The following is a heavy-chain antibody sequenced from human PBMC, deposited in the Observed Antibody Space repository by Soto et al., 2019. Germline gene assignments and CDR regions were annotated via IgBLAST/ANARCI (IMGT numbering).Heavy chain of an antibody. Sequence: LRLSCAASGFTISSNAMYWVRQAPGKGLEWVSAISDRGDTTHYADSVKGRFTISRDTSKNTLYLQLNTLRADDTAVYYCAKDKPGTTSFDYWGQGTLVTVSS. J-gene: IGHJ4*02. V-gene: IGHV3-23*01. CDR3: AKDKPGTTSFDY. CDR2: ISDRGDTT. CDR1: GFTISSNA. D-gene: IGHD1-1*01.